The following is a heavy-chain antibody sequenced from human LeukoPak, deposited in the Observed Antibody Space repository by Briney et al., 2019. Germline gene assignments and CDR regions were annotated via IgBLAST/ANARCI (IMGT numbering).Heavy chain of an antibody. V-gene: IGHV3-15*01. CDR2: XXXXXXXXXT. J-gene: IGHJ6*02. D-gene: IGHD4-17*01. CDR3: TTAPYYTTDYGDYYYYYGMDV. CDR1: GFTFSNAW. Sequence: PGGSLRLSCAASGFTFSNAWMSWVRQAPGKGLXXXXXXXXXXXXXXTDYAAPVKGRFTISRDDSKNTLYLQMNSLKTEDTAVYYCTTAPYYTTDYGDYYYYYGMDVWGQGTTVTVSS.